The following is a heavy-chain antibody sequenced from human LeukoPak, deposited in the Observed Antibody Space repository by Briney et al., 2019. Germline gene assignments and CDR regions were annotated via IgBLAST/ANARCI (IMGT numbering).Heavy chain of an antibody. CDR3: AKDSKGSGSEFDY. D-gene: IGHD3-10*01. J-gene: IGHJ4*02. CDR1: GFTFSSYA. CDR2: ISGSGGGT. V-gene: IGHV3-23*01. Sequence: PGGSLRLSCAASGFTFSSYAMSWVRQAPGKGLEWVSAISGSGGGTYYADSVKGRFTISRDNSKNTLYLQMNSLRAEDTAVYYCAKDSKGSGSEFDYWGQGTLVTVSS.